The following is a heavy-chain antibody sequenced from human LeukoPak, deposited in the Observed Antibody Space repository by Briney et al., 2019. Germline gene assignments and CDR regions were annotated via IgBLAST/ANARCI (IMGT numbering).Heavy chain of an antibody. CDR3: AKGPLGQPNYYMDV. V-gene: IGHV3-23*01. CDR1: GFSFSTYA. J-gene: IGHJ6*03. Sequence: GGSLRLSCAASGFSFSTYAMSWVRQAPGKGLEWVSAISDNGGRTYYADSVKGRFTISRDNSKNTLYLQMSSLRVEDTAVYYCAKGPLGQPNYYMDVWGKGTTVTVSS. CDR2: ISDNGGRT.